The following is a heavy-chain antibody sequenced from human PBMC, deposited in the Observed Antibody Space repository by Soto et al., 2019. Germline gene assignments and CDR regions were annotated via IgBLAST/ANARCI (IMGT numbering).Heavy chain of an antibody. Sequence: QVRLVESGGGVVQPGRSLRLSCAASGLIFSSDGMHWVRQAPGKGLEWVAVISYDGSNKYYADSVKGRFTISRDNSKNTLYLQMNSLRAEDTAVYYCAKEVWSGPMDVWGQGTTVTVSS. CDR3: AKEVWSGPMDV. V-gene: IGHV3-30*18. CDR2: ISYDGSNK. J-gene: IGHJ6*02. D-gene: IGHD3-3*01. CDR1: GLIFSSDG.